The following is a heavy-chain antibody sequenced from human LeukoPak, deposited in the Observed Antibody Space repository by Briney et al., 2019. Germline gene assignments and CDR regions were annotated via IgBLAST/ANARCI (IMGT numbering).Heavy chain of an antibody. D-gene: IGHD1-26*01. V-gene: IGHV3-23*01. CDR2: ISGSGGST. Sequence: GWSLRLSCAASGFTFSSYGMSWVRQAPGKGLEWVSAISGSGGSTYYADSVKGRFTISRDNSKNTLYLQMNSLRAEDTAVYYCAKDGSYYDFDYWGQGTLVTVSS. J-gene: IGHJ4*02. CDR3: AKDGSYYDFDY. CDR1: GFTFSSYG.